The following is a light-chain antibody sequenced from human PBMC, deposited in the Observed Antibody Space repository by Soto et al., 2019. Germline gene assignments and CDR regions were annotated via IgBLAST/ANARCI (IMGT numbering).Light chain of an antibody. CDR2: GAS. V-gene: IGKV3-15*01. Sequence: ASQSVSSNYLAWYQQKPGQAPRLLIYGASTRATGIPARFSGSGSGTEFTLTISGMQSEDFAPSYCQQYNIELPYTFGQGTKVDIK. CDR3: QQYNIELPYT. J-gene: IGKJ2*01. CDR1: QSVSSN.